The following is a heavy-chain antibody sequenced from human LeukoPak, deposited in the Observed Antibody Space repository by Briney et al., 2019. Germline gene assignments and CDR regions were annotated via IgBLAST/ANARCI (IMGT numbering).Heavy chain of an antibody. D-gene: IGHD5-12*01. CDR3: TRDPSGYRGYDLYDAFDM. Sequence: PGGSLRHSCAASGFTVSSNFMSWVREAPGKGLEWVSVIYSGGTTYYAESVKGRFSISRDNSKNTLYLQMNSLRVDDTAVYYCTRDPSGYRGYDLYDAFDMWGQGTIVIISS. CDR1: GFTVSSNF. CDR2: IYSGGTT. V-gene: IGHV3-66*01. J-gene: IGHJ3*02.